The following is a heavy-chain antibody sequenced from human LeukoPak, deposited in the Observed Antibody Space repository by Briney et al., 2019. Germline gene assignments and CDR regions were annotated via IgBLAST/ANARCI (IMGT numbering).Heavy chain of an antibody. D-gene: IGHD1-26*01. V-gene: IGHV3-30-3*01. CDR3: ARDQEWELPLDY. CDR1: GFTFSSYA. CDR2: IPYDGSNK. J-gene: IGHJ4*02. Sequence: QPGRSLRLSCAASGFTFSSYAMHWVRQAPGKGLEWVAVIPYDGSNKYYADSVKGRFTISRDNSKNTLYLQMNSLRAEDTAVYYCARDQEWELPLDYWGQGTLVTVSS.